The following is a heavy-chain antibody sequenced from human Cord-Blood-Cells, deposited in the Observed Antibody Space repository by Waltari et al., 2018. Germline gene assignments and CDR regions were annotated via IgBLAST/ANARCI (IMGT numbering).Heavy chain of an antibody. CDR1: GGSFSGYY. J-gene: IGHJ4*02. Sequence: QVQLQQWGAGLLKPSETLSLTCAVYGGSFSGYYWSWIRQPPGKGLEWIGEINHSGSTNYNPSLKSRVTISVDTSKNQFSLKLSSVTAADTAVYYCARARSSSSTSFDYWGQGTLVTVSS. D-gene: IGHD6-6*01. CDR3: ARARSSSSTSFDY. CDR2: INHSGST. V-gene: IGHV4-34*01.